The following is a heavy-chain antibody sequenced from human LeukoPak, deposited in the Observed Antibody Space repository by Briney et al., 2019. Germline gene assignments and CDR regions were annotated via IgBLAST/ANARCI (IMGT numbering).Heavy chain of an antibody. J-gene: IGHJ4*02. D-gene: IGHD6-25*01. V-gene: IGHV3-53*01. CDR3: ARERPGSASAFEY. CDR1: GFTVSSNY. CDR2: IYSGGST. Sequence: GGSLRLSCAASGFTVSSNYMSWVRQAPGKGLEWVSVIYSGGSTYYADSVKGRFTISRDNARNSLYLQMNSLRAEDTAMFYCARERPGSASAFEYWGQGTLVTVSS.